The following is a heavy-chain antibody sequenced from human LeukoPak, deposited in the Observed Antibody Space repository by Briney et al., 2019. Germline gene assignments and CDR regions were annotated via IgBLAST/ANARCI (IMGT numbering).Heavy chain of an antibody. D-gene: IGHD3-22*01. Sequence: SETLSLPCTISSGSISSSSYYGGWIRQPPGKGLEWVADIYYSGSTYYNPSLKSRVSISIDTSNNHFSLRLSSVTAADTALYYCARRRYYDSTGYLDWGQGTLVTVSS. V-gene: IGHV4-39*02. CDR1: SGSISSSSYY. CDR3: ARRRYYDSTGYLD. CDR2: IYYSGST. J-gene: IGHJ1*01.